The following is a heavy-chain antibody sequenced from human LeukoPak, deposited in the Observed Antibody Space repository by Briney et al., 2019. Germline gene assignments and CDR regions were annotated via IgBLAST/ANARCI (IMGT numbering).Heavy chain of an antibody. Sequence: ASVKVSCKASGYTFTSYGFSWVRQAPGQGLEWMGWISAYKGNTNYAQKFQGRVTMTTDTSTTTAYMVLRSLISDDTAVYYCARDTSGSYRHFDYWGQGTLVTVSS. CDR2: ISAYKGNT. CDR1: GYTFTSYG. CDR3: ARDTSGSYRHFDY. D-gene: IGHD1-26*01. J-gene: IGHJ4*02. V-gene: IGHV1-18*01.